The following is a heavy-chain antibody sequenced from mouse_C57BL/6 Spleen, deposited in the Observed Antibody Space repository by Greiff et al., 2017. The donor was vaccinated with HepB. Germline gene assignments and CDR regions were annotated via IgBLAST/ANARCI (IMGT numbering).Heavy chain of an antibody. D-gene: IGHD2-3*01. Sequence: QVQLKESGPGLVQPSQSLSITCTVSGFSLTSYGVHWVRQSPGKGLEWLGVIWRGGSTDDNAAFMSRLSITKYNSKSQVFFKMNSLQADDTAIYYCAKWGYSNWYFDVWGTGTTVTVSS. V-gene: IGHV2-5*01. J-gene: IGHJ1*03. CDR1: GFSLTSYG. CDR2: IWRGGST. CDR3: AKWGYSNWYFDV.